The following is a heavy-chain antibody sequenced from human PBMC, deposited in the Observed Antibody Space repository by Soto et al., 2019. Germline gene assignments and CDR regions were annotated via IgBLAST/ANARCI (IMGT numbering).Heavy chain of an antibody. V-gene: IGHV4-31*03. CDR1: GGSISSGGYY. Sequence: QVQLQESGPGLVKPSQTLSLTCTVSGGSISSGGYYWSWIRQHPGKGLEWIGYIYYSGSTYYNPSHKSRVTISVDTSKNQFSLKLSSVTAADTAVYYCARGVVVAATNDYWGQGTLVTVSS. CDR3: ARGVVVAATNDY. D-gene: IGHD2-15*01. J-gene: IGHJ4*02. CDR2: IYYSGST.